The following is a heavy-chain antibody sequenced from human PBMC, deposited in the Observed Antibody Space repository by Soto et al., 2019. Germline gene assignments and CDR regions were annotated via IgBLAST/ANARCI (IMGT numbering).Heavy chain of an antibody. Sequence: SWKCSCKASGGTCSSYAISWVRQAPGQGLEWMGGIIPIFGTANYAQNCQGRVTITANEYTSTAYMELSSLRYEDTAVYYCAREKQQKVSYYYYGMDVWGQGTTLTVSS. D-gene: IGHD6-13*01. J-gene: IGHJ6*02. CDR1: GGTCSSYA. CDR3: AREKQQKVSYYYYGMDV. CDR2: IIPIFGTA. V-gene: IGHV1-69*13.